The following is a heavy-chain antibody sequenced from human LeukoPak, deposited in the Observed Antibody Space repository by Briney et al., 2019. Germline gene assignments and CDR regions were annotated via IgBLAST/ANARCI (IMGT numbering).Heavy chain of an antibody. Sequence: ASVRVSCKVSGYTLTELSMHWVRQAPGKGLEWMGGFDPETGQTVYAQKFQNRLTLTEDTSADTAYMKLSSLTSEDTALYYCATAYSSSSGFDFWGLGTLVTVSS. CDR3: ATAYSSSSGFDF. J-gene: IGHJ4*02. CDR1: GYTLTELS. D-gene: IGHD6-6*01. CDR2: FDPETGQT. V-gene: IGHV1-24*01.